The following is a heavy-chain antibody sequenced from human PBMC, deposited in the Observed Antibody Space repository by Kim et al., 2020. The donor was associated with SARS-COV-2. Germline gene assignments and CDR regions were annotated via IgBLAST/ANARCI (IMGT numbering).Heavy chain of an antibody. D-gene: IGHD2-2*01. CDR3: AGGRAGVVPAPVLGLGPFYDYYAMDV. J-gene: IGHJ6*02. Sequence: SETLSLTCAVYGGSFSDYNWSWIRQPPGKGLEWIGEINHSGSTNVSPSLKRRITISVDTSKSQFSLRLKSMTATDTAVYYCAGGRAGVVPAPVLGLGPFYDYYAMDVWGRETPVAVSS. CDR1: GGSFSDYN. CDR2: INHSGST. V-gene: IGHV4-34*01.